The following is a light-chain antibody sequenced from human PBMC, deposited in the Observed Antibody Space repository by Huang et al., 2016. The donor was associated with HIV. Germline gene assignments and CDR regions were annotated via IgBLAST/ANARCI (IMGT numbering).Light chain of an antibody. V-gene: IGKV1-5*03. CDR3: QQYNSYSYT. CDR2: QAS. J-gene: IGKJ2*01. Sequence: DIQMTQSPSTLSASVGDRVTITCRASQTISNWLAWYQQKPGKAPKILIYQASTLESGVPSRFRGSGPGTEFTLTINSLQPDDFATYYCQQYNSYSYTFGQGTKLDIK. CDR1: QTISNW.